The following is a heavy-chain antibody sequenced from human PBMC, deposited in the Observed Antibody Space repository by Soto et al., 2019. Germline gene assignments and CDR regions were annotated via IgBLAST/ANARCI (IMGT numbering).Heavy chain of an antibody. V-gene: IGHV4-4*07. J-gene: IGHJ6*02. D-gene: IGHD6-13*01. CDR1: GGSISSYY. CDR2: IYYSGGT. CDR3: ARENYAAAAGTYRGHYYGMDV. Sequence: SETLSLTCNVSGGSISSYYWSWIRQPAGKGLKWIGRIYYSGGTNYNPSLKSRVTMSVDTSKNQFSLKLSSVTAADTAVYYCARENYAAAAGTYRGHYYGMDVWGQGTTVT.